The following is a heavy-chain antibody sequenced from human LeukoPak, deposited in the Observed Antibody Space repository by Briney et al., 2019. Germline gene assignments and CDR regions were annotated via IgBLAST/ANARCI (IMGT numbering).Heavy chain of an antibody. CDR1: GDSISTYS. CDR2: VNYSGRT. J-gene: IGHJ4*02. CDR3: ARGLRAGATSR. Sequence: SETLSLTCIVSGDSISTYSWSWVRQSPGKGLEWIGYVNYSGRTNYNPSLKSRLTISVDTSKNQFSMNLSSVTAADTAVYYCARGLRAGATSRWGQGILVTVST. D-gene: IGHD1-26*01. V-gene: IGHV4-59*01.